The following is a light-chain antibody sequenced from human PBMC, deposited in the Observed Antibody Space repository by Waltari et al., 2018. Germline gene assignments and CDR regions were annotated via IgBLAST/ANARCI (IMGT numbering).Light chain of an antibody. J-gene: IGKJ1*01. V-gene: IGKV1-6*01. CDR1: QGIRSD. CDR3: LQVYAYRRA. CDR2: AAS. Sequence: AIQMNQSPSSLSASVGDRVTITCRASQGIRSDLGWCQLRPGKAPKLLLYAASRLHSGVPSRFSGGGSGTDVSLTISSLQAEEFATYYCLQVYAYRRALGPGTTV.